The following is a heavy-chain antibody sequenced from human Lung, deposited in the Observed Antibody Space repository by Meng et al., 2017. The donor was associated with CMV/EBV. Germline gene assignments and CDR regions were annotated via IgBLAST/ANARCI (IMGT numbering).Heavy chain of an antibody. D-gene: IGHD2-21*02. V-gene: IGHV1-2*02. J-gene: IGHJ4*02. CDR3: VTYCGGDCYSGFDY. CDR1: GYTFTGYY. CDR2: INPNSGGT. Sequence: QVQLVQSGAEVKKPGASVMVSCKASGYTFTGYYMHWVRQAPGQGLEWRGWINPNSGGTNYAQKFQGRVTMTRDTSISTAYMELSRLRSDDTAVYYCVTYCGGDCYSGFDYLGQGPLGTVAS.